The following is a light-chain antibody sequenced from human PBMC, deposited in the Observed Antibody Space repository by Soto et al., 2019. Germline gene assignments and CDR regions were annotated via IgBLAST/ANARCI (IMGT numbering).Light chain of an antibody. V-gene: IGKV3-20*01. J-gene: IGKJ1*01. CDR3: QQYGSSPRT. CDR2: GAS. Sequence: EIVLTQSPSTRSVSPGERATLSWRASQSVSSYLAWYQQKPGQAPRLLIYGASSRATGIPDRFSGSGSGTDFTLTISRLEPEDFAVYYCQQYGSSPRTFGQGTKVDI. CDR1: QSVSSY.